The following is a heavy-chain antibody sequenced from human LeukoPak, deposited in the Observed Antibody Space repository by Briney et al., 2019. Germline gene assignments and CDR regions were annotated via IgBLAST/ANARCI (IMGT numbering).Heavy chain of an antibody. CDR3: ARDRLEGGETFDP. D-gene: IGHD1-1*01. CDR2: ITGSSSYI. V-gene: IGHV3-21*01. J-gene: IGHJ5*02. Sequence: GGSLRLSCAASGFSFRSYSMDWVRQAPGKGLEWVSSITGSSSYISYADSVKGRFTISRDNAENSLFLQMNRLRPEDTAVYFCARDRLEGGETFDPWGQGTLVTVSS. CDR1: GFSFRSYS.